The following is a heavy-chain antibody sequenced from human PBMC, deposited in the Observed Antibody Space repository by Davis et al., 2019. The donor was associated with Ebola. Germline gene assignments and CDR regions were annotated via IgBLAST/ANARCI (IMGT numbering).Heavy chain of an antibody. D-gene: IGHD6-6*01. J-gene: IGHJ6*04. CDR3: ARTTPRHYYFYGLDV. CDR2: ISAYNGNT. Sequence: ASVKVSCKASGYTFTSYGISWVRQAPGQGLEWMGWISAYNGNTNYAQKLQGRVTMTTDTSTSTAYMELRSLRSDDTAVYYCARTTPRHYYFYGLDVWGKGTTVTVSS. CDR1: GYTFTSYG. V-gene: IGHV1-18*04.